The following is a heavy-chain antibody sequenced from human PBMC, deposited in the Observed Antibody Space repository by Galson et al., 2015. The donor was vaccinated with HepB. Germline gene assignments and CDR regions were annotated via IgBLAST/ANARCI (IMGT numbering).Heavy chain of an antibody. J-gene: IGHJ4*02. V-gene: IGHV3-7*03. CDR3: ARDLYNTGGY. D-gene: IGHD5-24*01. Sequence: SLRLSCAASGFTFSRSWMTWVRQAPGKGLEWVANIKYDGSEIHYVDSVKGRFTISRDNAKNSVFLQMNSLRVEDTAVYHCARDLYNTGGYWGQGTLVTVSS. CDR2: IKYDGSEI. CDR1: GFTFSRSW.